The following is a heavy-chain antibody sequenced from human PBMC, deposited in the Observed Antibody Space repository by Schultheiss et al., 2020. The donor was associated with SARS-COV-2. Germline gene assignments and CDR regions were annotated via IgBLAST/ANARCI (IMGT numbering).Heavy chain of an antibody. CDR1: GFTVSSNY. Sequence: GGSLRLSCAASGFTVSSNYMSWVRQAPGKGLEWVSAISGSGGSTYYADSVKGRFSISRDNSKNTLYLQMNSLRAEDTAVYYCAREGRTPTDAFDIWGQGTMVTVSS. J-gene: IGHJ3*02. CDR2: ISGSGGST. CDR3: AREGRTPTDAFDI. V-gene: IGHV3-23*01.